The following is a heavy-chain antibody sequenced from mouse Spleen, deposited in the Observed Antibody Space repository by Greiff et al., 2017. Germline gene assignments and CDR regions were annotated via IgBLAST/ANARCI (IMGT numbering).Heavy chain of an antibody. J-gene: IGHJ3*01. D-gene: IGHD2-2*01. CDR1: GYTFTSYW. CDR2: IYPGSGST. Sequence: VQLQQPGAELVKPGASVKMSCKASGYTFTSYWITWVKQRPGQGLEWIGDIYPGSGSTNYNEKFKSKATLTVDTSSSTAYMQLSSLTSEDSAVYYCARAIYYGYDRGAWFAYWGQGTLVTVSA. CDR3: ARAIYYGYDRGAWFAY. V-gene: IGHV1-55*01.